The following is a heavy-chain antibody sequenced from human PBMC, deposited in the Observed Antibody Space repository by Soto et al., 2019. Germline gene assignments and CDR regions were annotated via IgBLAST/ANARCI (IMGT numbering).Heavy chain of an antibody. D-gene: IGHD6-13*01. J-gene: IGHJ6*03. CDR2: INAGNGNT. Sequence: ASVKVSCKASGYTFTSYAMHWVRQAPGQRLEWMGWINAGNGNTKYSQKFQGRVTITRDTSASTAYMELSSLRSEDTAVYYCARDGEKTYSSSWYLPYYYMDVWGKGTTVTVSS. V-gene: IGHV1-3*01. CDR3: ARDGEKTYSSSWYLPYYYMDV. CDR1: GYTFTSYA.